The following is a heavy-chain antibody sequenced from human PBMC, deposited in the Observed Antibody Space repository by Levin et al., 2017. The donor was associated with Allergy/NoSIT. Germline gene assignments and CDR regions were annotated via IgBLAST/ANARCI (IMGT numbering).Heavy chain of an antibody. CDR2: IYPGDSDT. J-gene: IGHJ4*02. CDR1: GDSFNRHW. D-gene: IGHD2-2*01. Sequence: GESLKISCKGSGDSFNRHWIGWVRQMPGKGLEWMGTIYPGDSDTRYSPSFQGRVTISADRSISTAYLQWSSLRASDTAIYYCARYSAGSSCSNTDCYANFDYWGQGTRVTVSS. CDR3: ARYSAGSSCSNTDCYANFDY. V-gene: IGHV5-51*01.